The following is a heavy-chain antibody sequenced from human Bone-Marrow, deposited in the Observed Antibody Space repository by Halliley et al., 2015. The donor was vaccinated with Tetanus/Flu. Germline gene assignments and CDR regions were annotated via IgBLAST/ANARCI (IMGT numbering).Heavy chain of an antibody. Sequence: VAVIWSNGSNKKYADSVKGRFTVSRDNSKSTLWLQMNSLRAEDTAVYYCARDGNDGSGRYYLDYWGQGTLLTVSS. D-gene: IGHD6-19*01. CDR2: IWSNGSNK. CDR3: ARDGNDGSGRYYLDY. J-gene: IGHJ4*02. V-gene: IGHV3-33*01.